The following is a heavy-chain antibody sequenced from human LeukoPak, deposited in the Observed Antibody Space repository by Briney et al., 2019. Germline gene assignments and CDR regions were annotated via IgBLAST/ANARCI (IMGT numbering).Heavy chain of an antibody. D-gene: IGHD5-18*01. CDR2: ISYDGSNK. V-gene: IGHV3-30*03. Sequence: GGSLRLSCAASGFTFSTYGMHWVRQAPGRGLEWVAVISYDGSNKYYADSVKGRFTISRDNAKNSLYLQMNSLRAEDTAVYYCARGQLWLLMDYWGQGTLVTVSS. J-gene: IGHJ4*02. CDR3: ARGQLWLLMDY. CDR1: GFTFSTYG.